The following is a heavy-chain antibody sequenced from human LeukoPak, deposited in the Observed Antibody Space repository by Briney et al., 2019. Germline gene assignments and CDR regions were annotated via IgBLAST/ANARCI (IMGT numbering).Heavy chain of an antibody. Sequence: SETLSLTCAVYGGSFSGYYWSWIRQPPGKGLEWIGEINHSGSTNYNPSLKSRVTISVDTSKNQFSLKLSSVTAADTAVYYCASQGYYDILDYWGQGTLVTVSS. CDR3: ASQGYYDILDY. J-gene: IGHJ4*02. V-gene: IGHV4-34*01. CDR1: GGSFSGYY. CDR2: INHSGST. D-gene: IGHD3-9*01.